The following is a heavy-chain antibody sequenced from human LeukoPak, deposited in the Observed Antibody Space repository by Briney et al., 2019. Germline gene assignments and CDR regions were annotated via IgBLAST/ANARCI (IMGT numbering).Heavy chain of an antibody. CDR3: AREGTAMVNTGRYYYYYMDV. CDR1: GYTFTGYY. CDR2: INPNSGGT. Sequence: ASVKVSCKASGYTFTGYYMHWVRQAPGQGLEWMGWINPNSGGTNYAQKFQGRVTMTRATSISTAYMELSRLRSDDTAVYYCAREGTAMVNTGRYYYYYMDVWGKGTTVTVSS. J-gene: IGHJ6*03. V-gene: IGHV1-2*02. D-gene: IGHD5-18*01.